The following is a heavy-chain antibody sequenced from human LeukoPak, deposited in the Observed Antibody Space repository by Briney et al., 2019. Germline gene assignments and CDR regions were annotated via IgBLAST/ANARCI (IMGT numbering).Heavy chain of an antibody. Sequence: GGSLRLSCVASGFTFSSYWIHWVRQAPGKGLVWVSRVDSDGSSTTYADSVKGRFTVPRDNAKNTLYLQMTSLRAEDTAVYYCARGITIFGVVNDAFDIWGQGTMVTVSS. CDR2: VDSDGSST. J-gene: IGHJ3*02. V-gene: IGHV3-74*03. D-gene: IGHD3-3*01. CDR3: ARGITIFGVVNDAFDI. CDR1: GFTFSSYW.